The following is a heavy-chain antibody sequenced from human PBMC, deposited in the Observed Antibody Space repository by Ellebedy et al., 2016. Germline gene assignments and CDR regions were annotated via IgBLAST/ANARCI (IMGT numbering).Heavy chain of an antibody. CDR3: ARSYDILTGYYDENFDY. CDR1: GYTFTSYD. D-gene: IGHD3-9*01. J-gene: IGHJ4*02. Sequence: ASVKVSCXASGYTFTSYDINWVRQAPGQGLEWMGIINPSGGSTSYAQKFQGRVTMTRDTSTSTVYMELSSLRSEDTAVYYCARSYDILTGYYDENFDYWGQGTLVTVSS. V-gene: IGHV1-46*01. CDR2: INPSGGST.